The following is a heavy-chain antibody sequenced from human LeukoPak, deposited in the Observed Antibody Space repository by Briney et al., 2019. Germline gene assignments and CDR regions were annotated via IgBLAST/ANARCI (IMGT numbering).Heavy chain of an antibody. J-gene: IGHJ6*03. CDR2: IGISSSHT. V-gene: IGHV3-21*01. CDR3: VKDLTTVATPYYYYYMDV. Sequence: GGSLRLSCAASGFTFSTNSMNRVRQAPGKGLEWVSSIGISSSHTFYADSVKGRFTISRDNAENSVYLQMNSLRAEDTAVYYCVKDLTTVATPYYYYYMDVWGKGTTVTVSS. D-gene: IGHD4-23*01. CDR1: GFTFSTNS.